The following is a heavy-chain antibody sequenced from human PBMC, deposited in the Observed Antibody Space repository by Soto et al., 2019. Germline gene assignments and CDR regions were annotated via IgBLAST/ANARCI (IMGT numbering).Heavy chain of an antibody. CDR1: GFTFSDYC. D-gene: IGHD1-20*01. V-gene: IGHV3-11*01. CDR3: ARLPQYNWNLFDY. CDR2: ISSSGGGDTI. Sequence: VHLVESGGGLVKPGGSLRLSCAASGFTFSDYCMSWIRQAPGKGLEWVSYISSSGGGDTIYYADSVGGRFTVSRDNTKNSLFLQMKSLRAEDTAVYYCARLPQYNWNLFDYWGQGTLVTVSS. J-gene: IGHJ4*02.